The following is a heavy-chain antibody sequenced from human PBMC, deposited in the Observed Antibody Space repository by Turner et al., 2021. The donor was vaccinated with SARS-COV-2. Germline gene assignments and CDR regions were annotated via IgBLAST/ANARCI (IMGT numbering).Heavy chain of an antibody. CDR2: ISVSGGST. CDR1: GFTFSDCY. CDR3: AKDPLSSRDGFDP. Sequence: QVQLVDSGGGLVKPGGSLRLSCAASGFTFSDCYMSWIRQAPGKGLEWVSSISVSGGSTYFADFVKGRFTISRDNFKNILYLQMNSLRAEDTAVYYCAKDPLSSRDGFDPWGQGTLVTVSS. J-gene: IGHJ5*02. D-gene: IGHD3-10*01. V-gene: IGHV3-11*01.